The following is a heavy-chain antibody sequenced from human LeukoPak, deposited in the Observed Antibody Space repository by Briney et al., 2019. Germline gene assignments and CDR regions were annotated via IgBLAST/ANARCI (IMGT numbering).Heavy chain of an antibody. CDR2: ISYDGSNK. V-gene: IGHV3-30-3*01. J-gene: IGHJ3*01. CDR1: GFTFSSYA. D-gene: IGHD4-17*01. CDR3: AKDFSVYGDSN. Sequence: GRSLRLSCVASGFTFSSYAMHWVRQAPGKGLEWVAVISYDGSNKYYADSVKGRFTISRDNSKNTLYLQMNSLRGEDTAVYYCAKDFSVYGDSNWGQGTMVTVSS.